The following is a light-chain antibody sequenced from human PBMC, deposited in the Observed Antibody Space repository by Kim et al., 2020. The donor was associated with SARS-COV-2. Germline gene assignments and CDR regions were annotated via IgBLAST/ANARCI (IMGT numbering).Light chain of an antibody. Sequence: VSPGQTASIPCSGDKLGDKYACWYQKKPGQSPVLVIYQDSKRPSGIPERFSGSNSGNTATLTISGTQAMDEADYYCQAWDSSTYVVFGGGTQLTVL. CDR3: QAWDSSTYVV. CDR2: QDS. CDR1: KLGDKY. V-gene: IGLV3-1*01. J-gene: IGLJ2*01.